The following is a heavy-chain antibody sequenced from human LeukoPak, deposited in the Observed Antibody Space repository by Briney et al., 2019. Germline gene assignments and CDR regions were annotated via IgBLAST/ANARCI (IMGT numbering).Heavy chain of an antibody. V-gene: IGHV3-30-3*01. CDR3: ERDRGYCSSTSCLNWFDP. J-gene: IGHJ5*02. D-gene: IGHD2-2*01. CDR2: ISYDGSNK. Sequence: GGSLRLSCAASGFTFSSYAMHWVRQAPGKGLEWVAVISYDGSNKYYADSVKGRFTISRDNPKNTLYLQMNSLRAEDTAVYYCERDRGYCSSTSCLNWFDPWGQGTLVTVSS. CDR1: GFTFSSYA.